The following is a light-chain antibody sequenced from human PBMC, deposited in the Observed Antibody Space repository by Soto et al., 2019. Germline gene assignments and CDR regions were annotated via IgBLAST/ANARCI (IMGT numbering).Light chain of an antibody. CDR1: QNIRSW. Sequence: DIQMTQSPSTQSASVGDRVTITCRASQNIRSWLAWYQQKPGKAPELLIYSASGLESGVPSRFSGSGFGTEFTLTISSLQPDDFATYYCQEYNGNSGLTFGGGTKVEIK. CDR2: SAS. J-gene: IGKJ4*01. V-gene: IGKV1-5*03. CDR3: QEYNGNSGLT.